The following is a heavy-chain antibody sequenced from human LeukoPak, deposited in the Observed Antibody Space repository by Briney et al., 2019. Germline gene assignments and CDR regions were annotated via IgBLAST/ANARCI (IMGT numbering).Heavy chain of an antibody. Sequence: GGSLRLSCAASGFTVSSTYMSWVRQAPGKGLEWVSITYSNGNTNYADPVKGRFTISRDNSRDTLSLQMDSLRAEDTAVYYCARKNHLFNAAFDIWGQGTVVTVSS. D-gene: IGHD1-14*01. J-gene: IGHJ3*02. CDR1: GFTVSSTY. CDR2: TYSNGNT. CDR3: ARKNHLFNAAFDI. V-gene: IGHV3-53*01.